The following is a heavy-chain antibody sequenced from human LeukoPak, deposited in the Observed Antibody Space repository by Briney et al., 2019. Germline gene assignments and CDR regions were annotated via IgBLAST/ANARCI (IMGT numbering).Heavy chain of an antibody. D-gene: IGHD3-9*01. CDR2: IYYSGST. CDR3: ARGYYDILTGYPSKLDY. CDR1: GGSVSSGSYY. Sequence: PSETLSLTCTVSGGSVSSGSYYWSWIRQPPGKGLEWIGYIYYSGSTNYNPSLKSRVTISVDTSKNQFSLKLSSVTAADTAVYYCARGYYDILTGYPSKLDYWGQGTLVTVSS. V-gene: IGHV4-61*01. J-gene: IGHJ4*02.